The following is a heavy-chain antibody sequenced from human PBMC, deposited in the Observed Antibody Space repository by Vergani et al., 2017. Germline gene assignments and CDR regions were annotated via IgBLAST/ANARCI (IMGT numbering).Heavy chain of an antibody. J-gene: IGHJ4*02. CDR3: ARSIVSRNPPDYFDN. D-gene: IGHD1-14*01. CDR1: GGSLSGYN. Sequence: QVQLQESGPGLVRPSETLSLTCTVSGGSLSGYNWNWIRQTPGEGLEWIGYVEDSGYFNYNPSLKTRVSMSSDTSNNQFSLMLSSVTVADTAVYYCARSIVSRNPPDYFDNWVQGTLVTVSS. CDR2: VEDSGYF. V-gene: IGHV4-59*01.